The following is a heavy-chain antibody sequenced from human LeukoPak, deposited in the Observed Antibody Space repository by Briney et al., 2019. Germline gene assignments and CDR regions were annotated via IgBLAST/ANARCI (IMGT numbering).Heavy chain of an antibody. D-gene: IGHD6-13*01. CDR2: ISSSSSFI. V-gene: IGHV3-21*01. Sequence: PGGSLRLSCAGSGFNSSSYSMSWVRQAPWKGLEFVSSISSSSSFIYYADSVKGRFTISRDNAKKSLSLQMNSLRADDTAVYYCARGYSSSWYLDWGQGTLVTVSS. CDR1: GFNSSSYS. J-gene: IGHJ4*02. CDR3: ARGYSSSWYLD.